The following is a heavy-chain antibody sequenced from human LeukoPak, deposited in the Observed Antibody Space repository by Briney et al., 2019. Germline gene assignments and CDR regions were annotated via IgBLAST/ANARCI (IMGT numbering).Heavy chain of an antibody. CDR1: GGSFSGYY. CDR3: ARVGPSGALDY. CDR2: INHSGST. Sequence: SVTLSLTCAVYGGSFSGYYWSWIRQPPGKGLEWIGEINHSGSTNYNPSLKSRVTISVDTSKNQFSLKLSSVTAADTAVYYCARVGPSGALDYWGQGTLVTVSS. J-gene: IGHJ4*02. V-gene: IGHV4-34*01. D-gene: IGHD3-16*01.